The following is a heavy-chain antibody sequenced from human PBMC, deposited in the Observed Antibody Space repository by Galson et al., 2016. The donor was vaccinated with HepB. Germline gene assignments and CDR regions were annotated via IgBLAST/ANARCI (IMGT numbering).Heavy chain of an antibody. V-gene: IGHV1-18*01. CDR1: GFTFTAYG. J-gene: IGHJ5*02. CDR3: ARVLGGYDFYP. CDR2: INAYNGNT. Sequence: SVKVSCKASGFTFTAYGISWVRQAPGQGLEWMGWINAYNGNTNYAQSFQGRVTMTTDTSTGTAYMELWNLRSDDTALYCCARVLGGYDFYPWGQGTLVTVSS. D-gene: IGHD5-12*01.